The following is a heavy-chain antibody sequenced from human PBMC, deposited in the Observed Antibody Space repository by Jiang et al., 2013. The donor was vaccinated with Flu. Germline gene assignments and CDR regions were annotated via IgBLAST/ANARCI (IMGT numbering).Heavy chain of an antibody. CDR1: GGSISSSY. Sequence: PGLVKPSETLSLTCTVSGGSISSSYWSWIRQPPGKGLEWIGYISYSGSTNYNPSLKSRVTISADTSKNQFSLKLSSVTAADTAVYYCARGYSYNYHIDYWGQGTLVTVSS. D-gene: IGHD5-18*01. CDR2: ISYSGST. V-gene: IGHV4-59*01. CDR3: ARGYSYNYHIDY. J-gene: IGHJ4*02.